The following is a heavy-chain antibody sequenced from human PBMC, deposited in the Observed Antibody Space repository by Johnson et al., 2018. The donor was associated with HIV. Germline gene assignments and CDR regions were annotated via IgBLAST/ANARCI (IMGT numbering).Heavy chain of an antibody. Sequence: EVQVVESGGGLIQPGGSLRLSCAASWFTVSSNYMTWVRQAPGKGLEWVSVIFSGGSTYYADSVKGRFTISRDNSKNTLYLQMNSLRAEDTAVYYCARACRDGYTGDVFDIWGQGTMVTVSS. V-gene: IGHV3-53*01. CDR2: IFSGGST. CDR3: ARACRDGYTGDVFDI. D-gene: IGHD5-24*01. J-gene: IGHJ3*02. CDR1: WFTVSSNY.